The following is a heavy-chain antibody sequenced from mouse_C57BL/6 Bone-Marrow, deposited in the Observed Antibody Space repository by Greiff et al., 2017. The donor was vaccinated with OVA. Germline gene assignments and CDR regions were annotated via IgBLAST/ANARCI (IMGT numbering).Heavy chain of an antibody. CDR1: GFTIKNSY. CDR2: IDHASGSI. Sequence: VQLQQSVAELVRPGASVKLSCTASGFTIKNSYMHWVKQRPEQGLEWIGRIDHASGSIKYAPKFQGKATLTADTSSNTAYLQLRSLTSADSAIYYSARWSTTVVAHFDDWGKGTTLTVSS. J-gene: IGHJ2*01. D-gene: IGHD1-1*01. V-gene: IGHV14-3*01. CDR3: ARWSTTVVAHFDD.